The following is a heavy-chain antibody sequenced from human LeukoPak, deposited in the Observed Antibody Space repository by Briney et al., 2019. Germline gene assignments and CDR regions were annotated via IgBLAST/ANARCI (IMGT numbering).Heavy chain of an antibody. V-gene: IGHV3-43*02. D-gene: IGHD5-24*01. CDR2: ISGDGGST. J-gene: IGHJ4*02. Sequence: GGSLRLSCAAAGFTFDDYAMRWGRHAAGKGVEWVSLISGDGGSTYHADSVKGRFTISRDNSKNSLYLQMNSLRTEDSALYYCAKDMGDGYNPFDYWGQGTLVTVSS. CDR1: GFTFDDYA. CDR3: AKDMGDGYNPFDY.